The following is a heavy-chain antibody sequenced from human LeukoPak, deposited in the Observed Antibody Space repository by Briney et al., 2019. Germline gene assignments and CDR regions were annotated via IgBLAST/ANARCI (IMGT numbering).Heavy chain of an antibody. CDR1: GGSISSYY. Sequence: SETLSLTCTVSGGSISSYYWSWIRQPPGKGLEWIGSIYYSGSTYYNPSLKSRVTISVDTSKNQFSLKLSSVTAADTAVYYCASTYYDFWSGYTTAEYFQHWGQGTLVTVSS. J-gene: IGHJ1*01. CDR3: ASTYYDFWSGYTTAEYFQH. D-gene: IGHD3-3*01. V-gene: IGHV4-59*05. CDR2: IYYSGST.